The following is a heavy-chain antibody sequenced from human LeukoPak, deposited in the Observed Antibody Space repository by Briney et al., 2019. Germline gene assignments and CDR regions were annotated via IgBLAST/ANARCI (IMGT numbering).Heavy chain of an antibody. CDR3: ARAGQYGAGHMDV. CDR2: IYYSGST. Sequence: SETLSLTCAVSGGSTSSYYWSWIRQPPGKRLEWIGYIYYSGSTKYNPSLKSRVTISVDTSKNQFSLKMSSVTAADTAVYYCARAGQYGAGHMDVWGKGTTVTVSS. CDR1: GGSTSSYY. J-gene: IGHJ6*04. D-gene: IGHD4/OR15-4a*01. V-gene: IGHV4-59*01.